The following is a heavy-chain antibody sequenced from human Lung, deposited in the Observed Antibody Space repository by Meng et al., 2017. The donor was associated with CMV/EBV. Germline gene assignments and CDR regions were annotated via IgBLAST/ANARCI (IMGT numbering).Heavy chain of an antibody. CDR1: GTFSSYA. CDR2: IIPILGIA. D-gene: IGHD1-26*01. Sequence: GTFSSYAISWVRQAPGQGLEWMGGIIPILGIANYAQKFQGRVTITADKSTSTAYMELSSLRSEDTAVYYCASVGATLTVRPKGGYDYWGQGTLVTVSS. V-gene: IGHV1-69*10. CDR3: ASVGATLTVRPKGGYDY. J-gene: IGHJ4*02.